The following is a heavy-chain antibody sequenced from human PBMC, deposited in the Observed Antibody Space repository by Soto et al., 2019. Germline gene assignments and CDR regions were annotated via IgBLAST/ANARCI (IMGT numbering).Heavy chain of an antibody. Sequence: GGSLRLSCEASGFTFSSYWMHCVRQAPGKGLVWVSRINSDGSSTSYADSVKGRFTISRDNAKNTLYLQMNSLRAEDTAVYYCAKEVWSGPMDVWGQGTTVTVSS. V-gene: IGHV3-74*01. CDR1: GFTFSSYW. J-gene: IGHJ6*02. CDR2: INSDGSST. CDR3: AKEVWSGPMDV. D-gene: IGHD3-3*01.